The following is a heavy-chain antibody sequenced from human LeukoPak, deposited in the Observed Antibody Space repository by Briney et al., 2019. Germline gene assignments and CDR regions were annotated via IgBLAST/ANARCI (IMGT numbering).Heavy chain of an antibody. CDR2: IYYSGST. Sequence: SETLSLTCTVSGGSISSYYWSWIRQPPGKGLEWIGYIYYSGSTNYNPSLKSRVTISVDTSKNQFSLKLSSVTAAATAVYYCARASSYGPGDFDYWGQGTLVTVSS. V-gene: IGHV4-59*01. D-gene: IGHD3-10*01. CDR3: ARASSYGPGDFDY. J-gene: IGHJ4*02. CDR1: GGSISSYY.